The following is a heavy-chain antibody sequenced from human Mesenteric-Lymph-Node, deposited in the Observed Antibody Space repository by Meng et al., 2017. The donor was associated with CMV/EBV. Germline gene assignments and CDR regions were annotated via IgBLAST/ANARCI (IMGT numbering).Heavy chain of an antibody. CDR2: INHSGST. Sequence: ESLKISCPASGFTFSTYNMNWVRQPPGKGLEWIGEINHSGSTNYNPSLKSRVTISVDTSKNQFSLKLSSVTAADTAVYYCAIFGGDYETDYYHYYGVDVWGQGTTVTVSS. V-gene: IGHV4-34*08. D-gene: IGHD3-10*01. CDR1: GFTFSTYN. CDR3: AIFGGDYETDYYHYYGVDV. J-gene: IGHJ6*02.